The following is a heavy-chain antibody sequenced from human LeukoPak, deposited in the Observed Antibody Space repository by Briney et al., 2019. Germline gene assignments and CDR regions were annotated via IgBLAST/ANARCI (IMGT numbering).Heavy chain of an antibody. D-gene: IGHD3-10*01. V-gene: IGHV4-59*01. CDR3: ARSMVRGDAFDI. Sequence: WIAYIYYSGSTNYNPSLKSRVTISVDTSKNQFSLKLSSVTAADTAVYYCARSMVRGDAFDIWGQGTMVTVSS. CDR2: IYYSGST. J-gene: IGHJ3*02.